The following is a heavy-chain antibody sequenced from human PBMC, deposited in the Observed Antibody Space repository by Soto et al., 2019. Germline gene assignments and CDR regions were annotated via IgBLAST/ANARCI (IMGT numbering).Heavy chain of an antibody. CDR1: GGSISSSSYY. D-gene: IGHD3-10*01. CDR3: ARRIRGSYYIGLRQGMDV. J-gene: IGHJ6*02. CDR2: IYYSGST. Sequence: PSETLSLTCTVSGGSISSSSYYWGWIRQPPGKGLEWIGSIYYSGSTYYNPSLKSRVTISVDTSKNQFSLKLSSVTAADTAVYYCARRIRGSYYIGLRQGMDVWAQGTTGTVSS. V-gene: IGHV4-39*01.